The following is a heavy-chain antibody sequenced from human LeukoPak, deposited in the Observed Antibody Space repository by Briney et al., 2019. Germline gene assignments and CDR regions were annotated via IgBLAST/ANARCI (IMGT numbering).Heavy chain of an antibody. V-gene: IGHV3-21*01. CDR3: ARDSKRPYYYYGMDV. J-gene: IGHJ6*02. CDR1: GFTFSTYS. CDR2: ISSSASYI. Sequence: GALRLSCAASGFTFSTYSMNWVRQAPGKRLEWVSSISSSASYIYYADSVRGRLTISRDNAKNSLYLQMNSLRAEDTAVYYCARDSKRPYYYYGMDVWGQGTTVTVSS. D-gene: IGHD6-6*01.